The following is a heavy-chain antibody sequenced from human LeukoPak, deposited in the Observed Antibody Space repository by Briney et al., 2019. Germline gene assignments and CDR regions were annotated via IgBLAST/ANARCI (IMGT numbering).Heavy chain of an antibody. J-gene: IGHJ4*02. CDR3: ARGGYCSGGSCYAVY. D-gene: IGHD2-15*01. V-gene: IGHV1-69*05. CDR1: GGTFSSYA. CDR2: IIPIFGTA. Sequence: GSSVKVSCKASGGTFSSYAISWVRQAPGQGLEWMGGIIPIFGTATYAQKFQGRVTITTDESTSTAYMELSSLRSEDTAVYYCARGGYCSGGSCYAVYWGQGTLVTVSS.